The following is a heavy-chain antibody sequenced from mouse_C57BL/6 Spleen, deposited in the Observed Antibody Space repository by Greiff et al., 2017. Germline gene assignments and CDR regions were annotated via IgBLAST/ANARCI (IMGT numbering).Heavy chain of an antibody. J-gene: IGHJ4*01. V-gene: IGHV1-55*01. CDR3: ARSPFITTVVAPMDY. CDR2: IYPGSGST. CDR1: GYTFTSYW. Sequence: QVQLQQPGAELVKPGASVKMSCKASGYTFTSYWITWVKQRPGQGLEWIGDIYPGSGSTNYNEKFKSKATLTVDTSSSTAYMQLSSLTSEDSAVYYCARSPFITTVVAPMDYWGQGTSVTGSS. D-gene: IGHD1-1*01.